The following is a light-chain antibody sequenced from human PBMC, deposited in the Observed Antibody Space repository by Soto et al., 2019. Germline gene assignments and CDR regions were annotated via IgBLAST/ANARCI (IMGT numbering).Light chain of an antibody. J-gene: IGKJ1*01. CDR1: QSISNW. CDR3: QQYETSSRT. V-gene: IGKV1-5*03. Sequence: DIQMTQSPSTLSASVGDRVTITCRASQSISNWVAWYQQKPGKAPKLLISKASSLESGVPSRFSGSGSGSEFTLTISSLQPDDFATYYCQQYETSSRTFGQGTKVAIK. CDR2: KAS.